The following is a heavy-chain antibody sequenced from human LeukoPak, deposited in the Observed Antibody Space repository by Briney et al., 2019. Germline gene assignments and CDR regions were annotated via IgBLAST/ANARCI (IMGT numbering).Heavy chain of an antibody. Sequence: VKVSCKASGYTFTGYYMHWGRQAPGQGPEWMGWINPNSGGTNYAQKFQGRVTMTRDTSISTAYMELSRLRSDDTAVYYCARDDSSGYYYSDYWGQGTLVTVSS. J-gene: IGHJ4*02. CDR1: GYTFTGYY. V-gene: IGHV1-2*02. CDR3: ARDDSSGYYYSDY. D-gene: IGHD3-22*01. CDR2: INPNSGGT.